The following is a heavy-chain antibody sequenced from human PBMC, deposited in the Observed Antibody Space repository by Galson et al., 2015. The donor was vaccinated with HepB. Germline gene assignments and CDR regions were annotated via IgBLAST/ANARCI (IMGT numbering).Heavy chain of an antibody. D-gene: IGHD6-13*01. CDR3: AKLTAAPDDY. CDR2: ISGTGNRT. CDR1: GFPFSSHA. J-gene: IGHJ4*02. Sequence: SLRLSCAASGFPFSSHAMSWVRQAQGKGLEWVSDISGTGNRTHYADPVKGRFTISRDNSKNTLYLHMNNLRGEDTAVYYCAKLTAAPDDYWGQGTLVTVSS. V-gene: IGHV3-23*01.